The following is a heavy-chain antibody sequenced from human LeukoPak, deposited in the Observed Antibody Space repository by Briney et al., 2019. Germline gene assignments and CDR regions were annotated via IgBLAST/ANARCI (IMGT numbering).Heavy chain of an antibody. CDR3: ARGMGYTSRFDY. CDR2: IDSDDST. V-gene: IGHV3-66*01. Sequence: GGSLRLSCAASGFAVSSNYMSWVRQAPGKGLEWVSVIDSDDSTHYADSVKGRFTISRDNSKNTVYLQMNSLRAEDTAVYYCARGMGYTSRFDYWGQGTLVTVSS. D-gene: IGHD6-13*01. CDR1: GFAVSSNY. J-gene: IGHJ4*02.